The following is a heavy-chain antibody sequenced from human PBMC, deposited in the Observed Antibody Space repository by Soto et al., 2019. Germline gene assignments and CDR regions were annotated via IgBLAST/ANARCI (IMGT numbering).Heavy chain of an antibody. V-gene: IGHV1-69*13. D-gene: IGHD3-22*01. Sequence: SVKVSCKASGGTFSSYAISWVRQAPGQGLEWMGGIIPIFGTANYAQKFKGRVTITVDESTSTAYMELSSLRSEDTAVYYCARDGRNYREGSGNCGHFDYWGQGTLVTVSS. CDR3: ARDGRNYREGSGNCGHFDY. CDR1: GGTFSSYA. CDR2: IIPIFGTA. J-gene: IGHJ4*02.